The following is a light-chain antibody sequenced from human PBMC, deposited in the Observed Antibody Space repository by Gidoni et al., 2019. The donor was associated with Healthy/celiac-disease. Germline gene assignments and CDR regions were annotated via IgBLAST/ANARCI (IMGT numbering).Light chain of an antibody. Sequence: QSVLTQPPSASGTPGQRVTISCSGSSSNIGSNYVYWYQQLPGTAPKPLIYRNNQRPSGVPDRFSGSKSGTSASLAISGLRSEDEADYYCAAWDESLSGAFGGGTKLTVL. CDR3: AAWDESLSGA. CDR1: SSNIGSNY. J-gene: IGLJ2*01. CDR2: RNN. V-gene: IGLV1-47*01.